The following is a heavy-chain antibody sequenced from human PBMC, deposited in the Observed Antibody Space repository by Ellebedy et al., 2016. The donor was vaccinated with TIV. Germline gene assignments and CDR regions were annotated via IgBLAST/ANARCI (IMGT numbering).Heavy chain of an antibody. CDR3: AKVLFAFGEFESPFDP. CDR1: GFTFPSYG. D-gene: IGHD3-10*01. Sequence: GGSLRLSCAASGFTFPSYGMHWVRQAPGKGLEWVTFIRYDGSDKYYADSVKGRLTVSRDNSKNTLTLQMNSLRLEDTAVYYCAKVLFAFGEFESPFDPWGQGTLVIVSS. J-gene: IGHJ5*02. CDR2: IRYDGSDK. V-gene: IGHV3-30*02.